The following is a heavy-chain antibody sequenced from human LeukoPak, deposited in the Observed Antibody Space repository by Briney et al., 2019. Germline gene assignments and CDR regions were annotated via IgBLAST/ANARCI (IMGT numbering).Heavy chain of an antibody. D-gene: IGHD3-22*01. CDR1: GGSIKSNNG. CDR3: ARGRHYYDSSGFVEDWFDP. V-gene: IGHV4-4*02. CDR2: ICHSGST. Sequence: SETLSLTCAVSGGSIKSNNGWSWVRQPPGKGLEWIGEICHSGSTNYNPSLESRVTVSVDKSKNQFSLDLSSVTAADTAVYYCARGRHYYDSSGFVEDWFDPWGQGTLVTVSS. J-gene: IGHJ5*02.